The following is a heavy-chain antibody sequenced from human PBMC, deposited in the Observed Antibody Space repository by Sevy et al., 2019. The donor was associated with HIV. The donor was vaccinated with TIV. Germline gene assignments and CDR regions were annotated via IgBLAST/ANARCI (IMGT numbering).Heavy chain of an antibody. V-gene: IGHV4-59*08. CDR3: AGRNDFDI. CDR2: VYYTGGT. J-gene: IGHJ3*02. Sequence: SETLSLTCTVSGGSINSDHWNWIRQPPGKGLEWIGYVYYTGGTNYNPSLKNRVTISVDRTKNQFTLKLTSGTAADTAVYYCAGRNDFDIWGQGTMVTVSS. CDR1: GGSINSDH.